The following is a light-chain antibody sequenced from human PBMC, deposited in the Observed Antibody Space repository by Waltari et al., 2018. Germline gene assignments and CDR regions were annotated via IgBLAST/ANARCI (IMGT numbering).Light chain of an antibody. Sequence: HSALTQPASVSGSPGQSITISCTGTSSDIGNYNYVSWYQQHPGKAPKLMIFDVRNPPSGVSDRFSGSKSGNTASLTISGLQAEDEADYYCSSYISSDTLELFGGGTSLTVL. J-gene: IGLJ2*01. CDR3: SSYISSDTLEL. V-gene: IGLV2-14*03. CDR2: DVR. CDR1: SSDIGNYNY.